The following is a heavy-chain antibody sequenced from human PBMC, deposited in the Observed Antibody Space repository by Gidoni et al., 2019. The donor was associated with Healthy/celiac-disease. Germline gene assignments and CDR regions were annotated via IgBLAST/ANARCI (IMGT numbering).Heavy chain of an antibody. V-gene: IGHV3-33*01. J-gene: IGHJ4*02. CDR1: GFTFSSYG. CDR2: IWYDGSNK. CDR3: ARDYYGSGSYSGFPDY. Sequence: QVQLVESGGGVVQPGRSLRLSCAASGFTFSSYGMHWVRQAPGKGLEWVAVIWYDGSNKYYADSVKGRFTISRDNSKNTLYLQMNSLRAEDTAVYYCARDYYGSGSYSGFPDYWGQGTLVTVSS. D-gene: IGHD3-10*01.